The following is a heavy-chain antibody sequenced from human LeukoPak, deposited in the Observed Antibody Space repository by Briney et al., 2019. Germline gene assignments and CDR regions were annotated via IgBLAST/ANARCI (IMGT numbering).Heavy chain of an antibody. V-gene: IGHV4-39*01. CDR2: IYYSGST. D-gene: IGHD3-10*01. J-gene: IGHJ6*03. CDR1: GGSISSSSYY. CDR3: ARRVRVDPYYYMDV. Sequence: SETLSLTCTVSGGSISSSSYYWDWIRQPPGKGLEWIGSIYYSGSTYYNPSLKSRVTISVDTSKNQFSLKLSSVTAADTAVYYCARRVRVDPYYYMDVWGKGTTVTVSS.